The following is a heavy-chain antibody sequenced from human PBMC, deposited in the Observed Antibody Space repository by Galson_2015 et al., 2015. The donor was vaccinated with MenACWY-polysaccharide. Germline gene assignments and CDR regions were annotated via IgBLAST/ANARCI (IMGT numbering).Heavy chain of an antibody. Sequence: TLSLTCAVSDYSIRSGSFWGWIRQPPGRGLEWIASIFHSGTTYYNPPLKSRVTISVDTSKNQFSLKLSSVTAADTAVYYCARVEKYSGSFYILYWGQGTLVTVSS. CDR2: IFHSGTT. J-gene: IGHJ4*02. CDR1: DYSIRSGSF. V-gene: IGHV4-38-2*01. D-gene: IGHD1-26*01. CDR3: ARVEKYSGSFYILY.